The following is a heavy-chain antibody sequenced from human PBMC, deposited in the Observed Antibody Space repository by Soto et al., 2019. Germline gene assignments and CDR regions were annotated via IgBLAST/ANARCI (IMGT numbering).Heavy chain of an antibody. CDR3: ARGGYSSGYHY. Sequence: QVQLLKSGTEVKEPGASVKVSCKASGYTFTSFDISWVRQAPGQGLEWVGWTTASNTHTNYAQKLQGRVTMTTDTSTTKAYMERRSLRSDETAIYYCARGGYSSGYHYWGQGTLVTVSS. J-gene: IGHJ4*02. CDR1: GYTFTSFD. V-gene: IGHV1-18*04. D-gene: IGHD3-22*01. CDR2: TTASNTHT.